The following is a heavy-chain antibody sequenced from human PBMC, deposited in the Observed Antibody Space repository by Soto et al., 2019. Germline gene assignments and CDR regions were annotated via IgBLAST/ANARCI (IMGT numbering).Heavy chain of an antibody. V-gene: IGHV1-3*01. J-gene: IGHJ6*02. CDR3: ARDPDSYYYGMDV. CDR2: INAGNGNT. Sequence: GASVKVSCKASGYAFTTYSMHWARHAPGQRLEWMGWINAGNGNTKYSQKFQGRVTISRDTSASTAYMELSSLRSEDTAVYYCARDPDSYYYGMDVWGQGTTVTVSS. CDR1: GYAFTTYS.